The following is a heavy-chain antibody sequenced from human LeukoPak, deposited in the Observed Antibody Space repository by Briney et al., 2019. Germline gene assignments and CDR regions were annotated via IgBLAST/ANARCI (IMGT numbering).Heavy chain of an antibody. Sequence: GGSLRLSCAASGFTFNTYWMLWVRQAPGKGLVWVSRTNSDGSGTRYADSVKGRFTISRDNAKNTLYLQMNSLRAEDTAVYYCARDSVAASGDFDYWGRGTLVIVSS. V-gene: IGHV3-74*01. D-gene: IGHD6-13*01. CDR3: ARDSVAASGDFDY. CDR1: GFTFNTYW. J-gene: IGHJ4*02. CDR2: TNSDGSGT.